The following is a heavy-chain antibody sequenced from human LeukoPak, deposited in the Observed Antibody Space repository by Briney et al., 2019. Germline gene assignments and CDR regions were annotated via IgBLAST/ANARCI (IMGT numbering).Heavy chain of an antibody. Sequence: SETLSLTCTVSGGSISSYYWSWIRQPPGKGLEWIGYIYYSGSTNYNPSLKSRVTISVDTSKNQFSLKLGSVTAADTAVYYCARDQDRGWFDPWGQGTLVTVSS. D-gene: IGHD2-15*01. CDR2: IYYSGST. J-gene: IGHJ5*02. CDR1: GGSISSYY. CDR3: ARDQDRGWFDP. V-gene: IGHV4-59*01.